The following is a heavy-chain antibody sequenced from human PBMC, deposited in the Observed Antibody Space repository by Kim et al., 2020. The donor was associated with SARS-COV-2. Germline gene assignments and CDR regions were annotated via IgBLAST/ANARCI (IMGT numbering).Heavy chain of an antibody. Sequence: ASVKVSCKASGYTFTSYGISWVRQAPGQGLEWMGWISAYNGNTNYAQKLQGRVTMTTDTSTSTAYMELRSLRSDDTAVYYCAREIRYFDWSHVNWFDPWGQGTLVTVSS. D-gene: IGHD3-9*01. CDR2: ISAYNGNT. V-gene: IGHV1-18*01. CDR3: AREIRYFDWSHVNWFDP. J-gene: IGHJ5*02. CDR1: GYTFTSYG.